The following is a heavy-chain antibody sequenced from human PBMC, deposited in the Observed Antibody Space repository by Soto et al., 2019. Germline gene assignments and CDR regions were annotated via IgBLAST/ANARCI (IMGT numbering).Heavy chain of an antibody. V-gene: IGHV3-33*01. J-gene: IGHJ4*02. CDR2: DASKA. D-gene: IGHD1-26*01. CDR3: AGTGCYGDY. CDR1: GFTFSNYA. Sequence: QVQLVESGGGVVQPGRSLRLSCAASGFTFSNYAMHWVRQAPGKGLGWVAVDASKAYYAESVKGRFTISRDNSKDTLYLQMNSLRGEDTAVYYCAGTGCYGDYWGQGTLVTVSS.